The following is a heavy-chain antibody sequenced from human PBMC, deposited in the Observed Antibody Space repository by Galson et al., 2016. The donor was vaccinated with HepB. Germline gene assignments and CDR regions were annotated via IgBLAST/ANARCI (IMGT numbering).Heavy chain of an antibody. J-gene: IGHJ4*02. V-gene: IGHV4-39*01. D-gene: IGHD5-18*01. CDR1: GGSISSTSYY. CDR2: IYFSGST. CDR3: ARQEDGEGYGPDD. Sequence: SETLSLTCTVSGGSISSTSYYWGWIRQPPGKGLEWIGSIYFSGSTYFNPSLKSRVTISIDTSKKQFSLKLSSVTATDTAVYYCARQEDGEGYGPDDWGQGTLVTVSS.